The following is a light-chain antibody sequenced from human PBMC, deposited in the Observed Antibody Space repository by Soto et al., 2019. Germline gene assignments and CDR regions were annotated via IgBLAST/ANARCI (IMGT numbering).Light chain of an antibody. J-gene: IGKJ1*01. CDR3: QQYYGTPRT. CDR1: QSILYSSNNMDY. V-gene: IGKV4-1*01. CDR2: WAS. Sequence: DIVLTQSPDSLAVSLGERATINCKSSQSILYSSNNMDYLAWYQQKPGQPPKLLISWASTRESGVPDRFSGSGSETDFTLTISSLQAEDVAVYYCQQYYGTPRTFGQGTKVEIK.